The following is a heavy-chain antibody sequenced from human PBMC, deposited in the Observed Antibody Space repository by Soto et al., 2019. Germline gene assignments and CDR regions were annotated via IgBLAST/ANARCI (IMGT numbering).Heavy chain of an antibody. D-gene: IGHD2-21*01. J-gene: IGHJ4*02. Sequence: PGGSLRLSWAASGFTFSDYYMSWIRRAPGKGLEWVASIGRSGGTIYYRDAVKGRFTISRGNAKNSRDLQINSLRAEDTGVYYCARRRDCYTLGFDYWGQGTLVTVSS. CDR3: ARRRDCYTLGFDY. V-gene: IGHV3-11*01. CDR1: GFTFSDYY. CDR2: IGRSGGTI.